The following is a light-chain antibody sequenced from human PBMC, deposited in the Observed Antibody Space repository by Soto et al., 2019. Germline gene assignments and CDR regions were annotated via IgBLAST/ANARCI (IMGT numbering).Light chain of an antibody. Sequence: EIVMTQSPATLSVSPGERATLSFMAGQSVNSNLAWYQQKPGQAPRLLVYGASTRATGIPARFSGSGSGTDFTLTITSLEPEDFAIYYCQQRSSWPRTFGQGTKVDIK. J-gene: IGKJ1*01. CDR2: GAS. CDR1: QSVNSN. V-gene: IGKV3-15*01. CDR3: QQRSSWPRT.